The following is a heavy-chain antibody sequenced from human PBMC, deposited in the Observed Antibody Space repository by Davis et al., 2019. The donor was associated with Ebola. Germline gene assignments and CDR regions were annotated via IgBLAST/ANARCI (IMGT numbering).Heavy chain of an antibody. CDR1: GFTFSSYW. J-gene: IGHJ5*02. CDR3: VRVVPAAMGGSWFDP. D-gene: IGHD2-2*01. Sequence: PGGSLRLSCAASGFTFSSYWMSWVRQAPGKGLEWVANIKQDGSEKYYVDSVKGRFTISRDNAKNSLYLQMNSLRAEDTAVYYCVRVVPAAMGGSWFDPWGQGTLVTVSS. V-gene: IGHV3-7*01. CDR2: IKQDGSEK.